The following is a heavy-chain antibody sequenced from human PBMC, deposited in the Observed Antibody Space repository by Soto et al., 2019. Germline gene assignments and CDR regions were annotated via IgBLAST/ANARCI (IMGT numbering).Heavy chain of an antibody. CDR3: ARKLISGSGSREFHFYAMDV. V-gene: IGHV3-33*01. CDR1: GFSFSSYG. J-gene: IGHJ6*02. CDR2: IWFDGSKQ. D-gene: IGHD3-10*01. Sequence: QVQLVESGGGVVQPGRSLRLSCAASGFSFSSYGIHWVRQAPGKGLQWVAVIWFDGSKQYYADSVKGRFTVSGNNSKKTLYLQMTSMLAEDPAVYYWARKLISGSGSREFHFYAMDVWGQGTTVTVSS.